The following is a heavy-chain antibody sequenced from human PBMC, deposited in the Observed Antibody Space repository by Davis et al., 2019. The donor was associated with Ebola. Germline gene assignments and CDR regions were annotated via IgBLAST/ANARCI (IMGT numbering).Heavy chain of an antibody. J-gene: IGHJ4*02. D-gene: IGHD1-1*01. V-gene: IGHV4-59*01. CDR1: GGSISGYY. Sequence: PSETLSPTCTVSGGSISGYYWSWTRQLPGKGLEWIAYIYYSGFTNYNPSLKSRVTISVDTSKNQFSLKLTSVTAADTAVYYCARWNEGSDHWGQGTLITVSS. CDR2: IYYSGFT. CDR3: ARWNEGSDH.